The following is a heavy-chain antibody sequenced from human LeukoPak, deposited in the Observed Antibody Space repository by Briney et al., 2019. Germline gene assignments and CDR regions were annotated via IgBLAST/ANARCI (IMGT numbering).Heavy chain of an antibody. D-gene: IGHD3-22*01. V-gene: IGHV3-33*03. CDR1: GFTFSNHG. CDR3: AKDRQGYDMGIDY. CDR2: IWYDGSNQ. Sequence: GGSLRLSCAASGFTFSNHGMHWVRQTPGKGLEWVAVIWYDGSNQYYADSVKGRFTISRDNAKNSLYLQMNSLRAEDTAVYYCAKDRQGYDMGIDYWGQGTLVTVSS. J-gene: IGHJ4*02.